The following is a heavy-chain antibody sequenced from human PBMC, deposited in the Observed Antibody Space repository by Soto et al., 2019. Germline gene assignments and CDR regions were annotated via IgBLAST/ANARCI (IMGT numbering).Heavy chain of an antibody. CDR1: GGSISSGGYY. D-gene: IGHD6-6*01. CDR3: ARDLSSGYTAARPSQFWFDP. J-gene: IGHJ5*02. Sequence: SETLSLTCTVSGGSISSGGYYWSWVRQHPGKGLEWIGYIYYSGSTYYNPSLKSRVTISVDTSKNQFSLKLSSVTAADTAVYYCARDLSSGYTAARPSQFWFDPWGQGTLVTVSS. CDR2: IYYSGST. V-gene: IGHV4-31*03.